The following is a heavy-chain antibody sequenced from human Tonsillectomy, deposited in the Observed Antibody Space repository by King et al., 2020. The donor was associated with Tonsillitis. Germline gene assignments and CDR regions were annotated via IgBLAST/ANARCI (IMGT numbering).Heavy chain of an antibody. CDR1: GYSFTSYW. J-gene: IGHJ4*02. D-gene: IGHD6-19*01. V-gene: IGHV5-51*01. CDR3: AGLGSGSVAGMWLNY. CDR2: IYPGDSDT. Sequence: QLVQSGAEVKKPGESLKMSCKGSGYSFTSYWIAWVRQTPGKGLEWMGIIYPGDSDTRYSPSFQGQVTISADKSISTAYLQWKSLKASDTAIYYCAGLGSGSVAGMWLNYWGQGTLVTVSA.